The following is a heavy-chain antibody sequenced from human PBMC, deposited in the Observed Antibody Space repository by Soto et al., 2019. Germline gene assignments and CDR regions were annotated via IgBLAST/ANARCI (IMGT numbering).Heavy chain of an antibody. CDR3: PRGKVFDI. J-gene: IGHJ3*02. V-gene: IGHV1-69*13. CDR2: IIPIFGTA. Sequence: VKCACKASGGTFSRYASSWVRHAPGQGIEWMGGIIPIFGTANYAQKFQGRVTITAYESTSTAYMELSSLRSEDTAGDHGPRGKVFDICPQG. CDR1: GGTFSRYA.